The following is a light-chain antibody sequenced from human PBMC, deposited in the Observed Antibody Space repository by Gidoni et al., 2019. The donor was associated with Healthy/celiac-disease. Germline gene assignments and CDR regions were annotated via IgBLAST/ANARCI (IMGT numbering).Light chain of an antibody. J-gene: IGKJ2*01. CDR2: GAS. CDR1: QSVSSSY. Sequence: SQSVSSSYLAWYQQKPGQAPRLLIYGASSRATGIPYRFSGGGSGTDFTLTISRLEPEDFAVYYCQQYGSSPYTFGQGTKLEIK. CDR3: QQYGSSPYT. V-gene: IGKV3-20*01.